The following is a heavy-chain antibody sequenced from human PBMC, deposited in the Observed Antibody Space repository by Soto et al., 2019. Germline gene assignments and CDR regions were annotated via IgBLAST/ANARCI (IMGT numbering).Heavy chain of an antibody. D-gene: IGHD2-15*01. CDR3: AKDQWYCSGGGFHPQQKYFFAMDV. Sequence: GRSLRLSCAVSGFSLTNYGMHWVRQAPGKGLEWVAVISYHGSNKYYADSVKGRFTIYRDSSKNTLDLQMTRLRAEDTAVYYCAKDQWYCSGGGFHPQQKYFFAMDVWGQGTTGTVPS. CDR1: GFSLTNYG. J-gene: IGHJ6*02. V-gene: IGHV3-30*18. CDR2: ISYHGSNK.